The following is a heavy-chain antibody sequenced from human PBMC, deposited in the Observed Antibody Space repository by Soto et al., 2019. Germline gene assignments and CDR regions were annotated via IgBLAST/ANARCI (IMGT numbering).Heavy chain of an antibody. Sequence: GGSLRLSCAASGFTFSSYWMSWVRQAPGKGLKWVANIKQDESKKYNVDYVKGQFTISRDNAKNSLYLQINSLRAEDTAVYYCARDRYSYYDFWSGSLPYYYYGMDVWGQGTTVTVSS. J-gene: IGHJ6*02. CDR2: IKQDESKK. V-gene: IGHV3-7*01. D-gene: IGHD3-3*01. CDR3: ARDRYSYYDFWSGSLPYYYYGMDV. CDR1: GFTFSSYW.